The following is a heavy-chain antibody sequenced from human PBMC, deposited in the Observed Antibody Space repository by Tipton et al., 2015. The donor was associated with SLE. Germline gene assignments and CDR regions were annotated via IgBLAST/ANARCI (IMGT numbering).Heavy chain of an antibody. V-gene: IGHV3-7*01. CDR2: IEQDGSEN. CDR3: ARDGYGGYFDL. CDR1: GFTFSSYW. D-gene: IGHD3-10*01. Sequence: SLRLSCEVSGFTFSSYWLSWVRQAPGKGLEWVANIEQDGSENYYVDSVQGRFTISRDNAKNSLYLQMNSLRAEDTAVYYCARDGYGGYFDLWGRGTLVTVSS. J-gene: IGHJ2*01.